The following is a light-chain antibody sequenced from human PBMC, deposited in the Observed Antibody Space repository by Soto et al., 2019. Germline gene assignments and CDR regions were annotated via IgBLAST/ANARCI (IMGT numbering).Light chain of an antibody. CDR2: VNSDGSH. J-gene: IGLJ2*01. V-gene: IGLV4-69*01. CDR1: SGHSTYA. Sequence: QLVLTQSPSASASLGASVKLTCTLSSGHSTYAIAWHQQQPEKGPRYVMKVNSDGSHNKGDGIPDRFSGASSGAERYLSISSLQSEDEADYYCQTWATGIRVFGGGTKLTVL. CDR3: QTWATGIRV.